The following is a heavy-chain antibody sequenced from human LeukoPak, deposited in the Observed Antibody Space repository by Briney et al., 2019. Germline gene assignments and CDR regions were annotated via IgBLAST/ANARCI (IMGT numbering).Heavy chain of an antibody. V-gene: IGHV3-30*18. J-gene: IGHJ4*02. CDR2: ISYDGSNK. Sequence: GGSLGLSCAASGFTFSSYGMHWVRQAPGKGLEWVAVISYDGSNKYYADSAKGRFTISRDNSKNTLYLQMNSLRAEDTAVYYCAKEQFDYWGQGTLVTVSS. CDR3: AKEQFDY. CDR1: GFTFSSYG.